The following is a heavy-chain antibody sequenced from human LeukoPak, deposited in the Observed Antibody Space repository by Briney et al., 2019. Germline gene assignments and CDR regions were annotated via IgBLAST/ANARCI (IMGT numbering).Heavy chain of an antibody. V-gene: IGHV1-46*01. CDR3: ARDWVVRGVTVSGY. J-gene: IGHJ4*02. CDR1: GYIFSSYG. D-gene: IGHD3-10*01. Sequence: ASVKVSCKASGYIFSSYGVSWVRQAPGQGLEWMGIINPSGGSTSYAQKFQGRVTMTRDTSTSTVYMELSSLRSEDTAVYYCARDWVVRGVTVSGYWGQGTLVTVSS. CDR2: INPSGGST.